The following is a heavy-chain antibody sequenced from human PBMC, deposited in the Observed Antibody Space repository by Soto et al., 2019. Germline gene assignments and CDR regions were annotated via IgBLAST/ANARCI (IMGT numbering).Heavy chain of an antibody. V-gene: IGHV1-18*01. D-gene: IGHD1-1*01. CDR2: ISAYNGNT. CDR3: AREWKMYYCYDMYV. CDR1: GYTFTSYG. J-gene: IGHJ6*02. Sequence: QVQLVQSGAEVKKPGASVKVSCKASGYTFTSYGITWVRQAPGQGREWMGWISAYNGNTNYAQKLQGRVTMTTDTSTSTAYMEVRSLRSDDTAVYYCAREWKMYYCYDMYVWGQGTTVTVSS.